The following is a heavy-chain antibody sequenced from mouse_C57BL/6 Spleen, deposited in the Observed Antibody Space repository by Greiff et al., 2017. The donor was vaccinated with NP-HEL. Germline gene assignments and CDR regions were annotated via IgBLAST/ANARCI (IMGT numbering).Heavy chain of an antibody. D-gene: IGHD2-5*01. CDR3: VRRGSNYDYAMDY. J-gene: IGHJ4*01. CDR1: GFSFNTYA. CDR2: IRSKSNNYAT. Sequence: GGGLVQPKGSLKLSCAASGFSFNTYAMNWVRQAPGKGLEWVARIRSKSNNYATYYADSVKDRFTISRDDSESMLYLQMNNLKTEDTAMYYCVRRGSNYDYAMDYWGQGTSVTVSS. V-gene: IGHV10-1*01.